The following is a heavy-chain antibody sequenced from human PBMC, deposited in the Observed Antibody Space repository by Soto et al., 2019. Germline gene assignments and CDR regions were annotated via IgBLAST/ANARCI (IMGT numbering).Heavy chain of an antibody. CDR1: GYTFSSYG. V-gene: IGHV1-3*01. D-gene: IGHD6-19*01. Sequence: ASVKVSCKASGYTFSSYGISCVRQAPGQGLEWMGWINAGNGNTKYSQKFQGRVTITRDTSASTAYMELSSLRSEDTAVYHCARAVAVAADFDYWGQGTLVTVSS. CDR2: INAGNGNT. CDR3: ARAVAVAADFDY. J-gene: IGHJ4*02.